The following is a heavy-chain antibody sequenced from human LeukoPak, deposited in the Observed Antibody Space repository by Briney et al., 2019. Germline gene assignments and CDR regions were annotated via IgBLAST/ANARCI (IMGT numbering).Heavy chain of an antibody. Sequence: GSLRLSCAASGFTFSSYSMNWVRQPPGKGLEWIGEIYHSGSTNYNPSLKSRVTISVDKSKNQFSLKLSSVTAADTAVYYCARDSPYYYDSSGSRTVDYFDYWGQGTLVTVSS. CDR2: IYHSGST. CDR3: ARDSPYYYDSSGSRTVDYFDY. V-gene: IGHV4-4*02. J-gene: IGHJ4*02. CDR1: GFTFSSYSM. D-gene: IGHD3-22*01.